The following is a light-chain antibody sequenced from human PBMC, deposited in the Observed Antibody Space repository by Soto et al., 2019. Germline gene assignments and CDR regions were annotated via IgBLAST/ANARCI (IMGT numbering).Light chain of an antibody. V-gene: IGLV1-44*01. CDR3: AAWDDSLNVYV. CDR2: SNN. Sequence: QSVLTQPPSASGTPGQRVTISCSGSSSNIGSNTVNWYHQLPGTAPKLLIYSNNQRPSGVPNRFSGSKSGTSASLAISGLQSEDEADYYCAAWDDSLNVYVFGTGTKVTVL. CDR1: SSNIGSNT. J-gene: IGLJ1*01.